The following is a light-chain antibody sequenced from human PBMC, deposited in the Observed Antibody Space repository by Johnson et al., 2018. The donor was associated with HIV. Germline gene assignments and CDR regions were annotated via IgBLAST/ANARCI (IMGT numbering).Light chain of an antibody. Sequence: QSVLTQPPSVSAAPGQKVTISCSGSSSNIGNNYVSWYQQLPGTAPKLLIYDNNKRPSGIPDRFSGSKSGTSATLGITGLQTGDEADYYCGTWDSSLNSSYVFGTGTKLTVL. V-gene: IGLV1-51*01. CDR3: GTWDSSLNSSYV. J-gene: IGLJ1*01. CDR1: SSNIGNNY. CDR2: DNN.